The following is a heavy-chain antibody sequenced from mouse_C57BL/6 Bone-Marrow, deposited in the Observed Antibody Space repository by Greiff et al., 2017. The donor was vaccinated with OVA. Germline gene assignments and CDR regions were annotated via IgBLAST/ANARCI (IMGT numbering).Heavy chain of an antibody. CDR2: IDPSDSET. D-gene: IGHD3-3*01. Sequence: VKLQQPGAELVRPGSSVKLSCKASGYTFTSYWMHWVKQRPIQGLEWIGNIDPSDSETHYNQKFKDKATLTVDKSSSTAYMQLSSLTSEDSAVYYCARGGGPYYFDYWGQGTTLTVSS. CDR3: ARGGGPYYFDY. J-gene: IGHJ2*01. V-gene: IGHV1-52*01. CDR1: GYTFTSYW.